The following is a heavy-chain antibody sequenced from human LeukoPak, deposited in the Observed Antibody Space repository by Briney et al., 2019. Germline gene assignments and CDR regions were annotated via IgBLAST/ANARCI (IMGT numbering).Heavy chain of an antibody. J-gene: IGHJ6*02. V-gene: IGHV3-64D*09. CDR3: VRGYSFGPCGMDV. D-gene: IGHD2-15*01. CDR2: ISDSGGST. Sequence: PGGSLRLSCSASGFPFSSYAMHWVRQAPRKGLEYVSAISDSGGSTYYADSVKGRFTISRDNSKNTLYLQMSSLRAEDTAVYFCVRGYSFGPCGMDVWGQGTTVTVSS. CDR1: GFPFSSYA.